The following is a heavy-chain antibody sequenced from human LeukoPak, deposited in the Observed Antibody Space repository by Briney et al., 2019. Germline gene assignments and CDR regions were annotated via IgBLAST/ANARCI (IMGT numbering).Heavy chain of an antibody. CDR2: IYSGGST. CDR1: GFTVSSNY. Sequence: PGGSLRLSCAASGFTVSSNYMRWVRQAPGKGLEWVSVIYSGGSTYYADSVKGRFTISRDNSKNTLYLQMNSLRAEDTAVYYCAARRRSGSYSYYFDYWGQGTLVTVSS. V-gene: IGHV3-53*01. J-gene: IGHJ4*02. D-gene: IGHD1-26*01. CDR3: AARRRSGSYSYYFDY.